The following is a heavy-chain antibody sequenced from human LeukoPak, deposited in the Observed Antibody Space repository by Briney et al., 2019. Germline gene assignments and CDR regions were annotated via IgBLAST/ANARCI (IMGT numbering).Heavy chain of an antibody. Sequence: ASVTVSCKASGYTFTGYYMHWVRQAPGQGLEWMGWINPNSGGTNYAQKFQGRVTMTRDTSISTAYMELSRLRSDDTAVYYCARDRVGYDSSGYYSDYWGQGTLVTVSS. J-gene: IGHJ4*02. D-gene: IGHD3-22*01. CDR2: INPNSGGT. V-gene: IGHV1-2*02. CDR1: GYTFTGYY. CDR3: ARDRVGYDSSGYYSDY.